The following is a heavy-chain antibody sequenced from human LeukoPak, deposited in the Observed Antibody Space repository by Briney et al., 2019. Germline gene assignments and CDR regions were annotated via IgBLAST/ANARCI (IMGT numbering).Heavy chain of an antibody. Sequence: GGSLRLSCVASGFYFGGHAMHWLRQAPGKGLEWVAYITYGSDTIFYADSVKGRFTVSRDNAKNSLYLQMDSLRAEVTAVYYCARYHLGSYFRDPFDHWGQGTLVTVSS. CDR3: ARYHLGSYFRDPFDH. CDR2: ITYGSDTI. D-gene: IGHD3-10*01. J-gene: IGHJ4*02. CDR1: GFYFGGHA. V-gene: IGHV3-48*04.